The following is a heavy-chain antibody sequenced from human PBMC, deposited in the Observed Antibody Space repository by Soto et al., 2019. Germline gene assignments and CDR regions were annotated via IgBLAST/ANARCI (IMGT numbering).Heavy chain of an antibody. Sequence: ASVKVSCKASGYTFTSYGISWVRQAPGQGLEWMGWISAYNGNTNYAQKLQGRDTMTTDTSTSTAYMELRSLRSDDTAVYYCALGSGWSRKPKPFDPWGQGTLVTVSS. J-gene: IGHJ5*02. CDR2: ISAYNGNT. CDR3: ALGSGWSRKPKPFDP. D-gene: IGHD6-19*01. V-gene: IGHV1-18*01. CDR1: GYTFTSYG.